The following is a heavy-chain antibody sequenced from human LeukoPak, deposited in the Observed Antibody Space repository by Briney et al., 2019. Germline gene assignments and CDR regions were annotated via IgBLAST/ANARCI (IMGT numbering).Heavy chain of an antibody. CDR3: ARVVRGSGWYFKSYYYYYMDV. CDR1: GGTFSSYA. D-gene: IGHD6-19*01. Sequence: ASVKVSCKASGGTFSSYAISWVRQAPGQGLEWMGGIIPIFGTANYAQKFQGRVTITADESTSTAYMELSSLRSEDTAVYYCARVVRGSGWYFKSYYYYYMDVWGKGTTVTISS. V-gene: IGHV1-69*13. J-gene: IGHJ6*03. CDR2: IIPIFGTA.